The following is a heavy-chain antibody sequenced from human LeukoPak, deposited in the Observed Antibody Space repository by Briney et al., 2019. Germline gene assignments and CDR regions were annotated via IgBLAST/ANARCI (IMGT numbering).Heavy chain of an antibody. CDR3: ARDNRTAYFDN. Sequence: GGSLRLSCAASGFTLSSKYMNWVRQAPGQGLEWVSVIYSGGSTYCADAVQCRFTISRDISKNMVYLQMNSPRAEDTAVYYCARDNRTAYFDNWGQGTLVTVSS. CDR2: IYSGGST. J-gene: IGHJ4*02. CDR1: GFTLSSKY. V-gene: IGHV3-66*01.